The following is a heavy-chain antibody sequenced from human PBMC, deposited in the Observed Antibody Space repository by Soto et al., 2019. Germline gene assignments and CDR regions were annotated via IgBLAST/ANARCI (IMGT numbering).Heavy chain of an antibody. CDR2: IYPGDSDT. V-gene: IGHV5-51*03. D-gene: IGHD3-22*01. CDR3: ARLGSGYLEGSPEFDY. Sequence: EVQLVQSGAEVKKPGESLKISCKGSGYSFTNYWIAWVRQMPGKGLEWMGIIYPGDSDTRYSPSFQGQVTISADKSISTAYLQWSSLKASDTAMHYCARLGSGYLEGSPEFDYWGQGTLVTVSS. J-gene: IGHJ4*02. CDR1: GYSFTNYW.